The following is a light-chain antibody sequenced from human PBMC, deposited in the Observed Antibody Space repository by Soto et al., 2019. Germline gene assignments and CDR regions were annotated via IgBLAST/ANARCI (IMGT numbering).Light chain of an antibody. V-gene: IGKV3-20*01. CDR3: QQYGSSPET. CDR1: QSVSNNY. J-gene: IGKJ1*01. Sequence: EIVLTQSPGTLSLSPGERATLSCRASQSVSNNYLAWYQLTPGQAPRLLIYAASIRATGIPDRFSATGSGTDFTLTISRLEPEDFAVYYCQQYGSSPETFGQGTKVDIK. CDR2: AAS.